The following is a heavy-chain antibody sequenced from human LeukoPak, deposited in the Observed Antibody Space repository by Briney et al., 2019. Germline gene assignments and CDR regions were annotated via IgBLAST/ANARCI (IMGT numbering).Heavy chain of an antibody. CDR3: AKGRGTAVTSAANY. Sequence: GGSLRLSCTASGFTFSSYSMNWVRQAPGKGLEWVSSISGSGDNTYYADSAKDRFSISRDNSKTTVSLQMNSLRAEDTAVYYCAKGRGTAVTSAANYWGQGTLVTVSS. D-gene: IGHD4-17*01. V-gene: IGHV3-23*01. J-gene: IGHJ4*02. CDR1: GFTFSSYS. CDR2: ISGSGDNT.